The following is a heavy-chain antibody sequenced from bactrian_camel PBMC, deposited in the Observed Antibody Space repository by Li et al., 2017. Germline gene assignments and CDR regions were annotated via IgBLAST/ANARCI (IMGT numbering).Heavy chain of an antibody. D-gene: IGHD2*01. V-gene: IGHV3S1*01. CDR1: LNPDSRYC. CDR3: AFRSGLCYTSQAEYNN. Sequence: HVQLVESGGGSVQAGGSLRLSCATSLNPDSRYCLGWIRQGPGKEREGVALLWTPDHSTYYSNSAEGRFTISLDAAKNTLYLQMNSLRPEDTAMYYCAFRSGLCYTSQAEYNNWGQGTHVTVS. CDR2: LWTPDHST. J-gene: IGHJ4*01.